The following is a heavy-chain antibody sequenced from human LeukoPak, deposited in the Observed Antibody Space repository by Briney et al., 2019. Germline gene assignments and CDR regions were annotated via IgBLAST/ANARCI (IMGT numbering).Heavy chain of an antibody. V-gene: IGHV3-11*01. CDR3: VRGVSISSSWYNDI. J-gene: IGHJ3*02. CDR2: ISRGGSTT. CDR1: GFTFSDYY. Sequence: GGSLRLSCAASGFTFSDYYMSWTRQAPGKGLEWVSYISRGGSTTYYADSVKGRFTISRDNAKNSLFLQMNSLRAEDTAVYYCVRGVSISSSWYNDIWGQGTMVTVSS. D-gene: IGHD6-13*01.